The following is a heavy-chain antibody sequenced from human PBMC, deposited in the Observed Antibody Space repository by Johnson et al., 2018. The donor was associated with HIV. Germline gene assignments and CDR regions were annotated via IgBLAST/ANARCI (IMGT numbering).Heavy chain of an antibody. D-gene: IGHD6-19*01. V-gene: IGHV3-9*01. CDR2: ISCNSDNI. J-gene: IGHJ3*02. CDR3: AKDTVAGLDDAFDI. Sequence: VQLVESGGGVVQPGRSLRLSCAASGFTFDDYAMHWVRQAPGKGLEWVSGISCNSDNIAYADSVKGRFTISRDNAKNSLYLQMNSLRAEDTALYYCAKDTVAGLDDAFDIWGQGTMVTVSS. CDR1: GFTFDDYA.